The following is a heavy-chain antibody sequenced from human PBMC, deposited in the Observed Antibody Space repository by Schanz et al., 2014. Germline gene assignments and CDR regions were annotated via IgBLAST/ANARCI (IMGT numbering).Heavy chain of an antibody. CDR3: ARDGVDAAAGGNY. CDR1: GYTFSTYP. Sequence: QVQLIQSGAEVKKPGASVKVSCTASGYTFSTYPINWLRQAPGQGLEWMGWMQPDSGKTHYAEKFQGRVAMTRDVSISTAYMELSSLASEDTAVYYCARDGVDAAAGGNYWGQGTLVTVSS. J-gene: IGHJ4*02. V-gene: IGHV1-8*02. CDR2: MQPDSGKT. D-gene: IGHD6-13*01.